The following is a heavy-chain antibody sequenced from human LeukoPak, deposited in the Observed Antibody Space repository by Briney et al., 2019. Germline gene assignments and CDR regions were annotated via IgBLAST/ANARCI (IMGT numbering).Heavy chain of an antibody. V-gene: IGHV4-61*02. J-gene: IGHJ6*03. Sequence: SQTLSLTCTVSGGSISSGSYYWSWIRQPAGKGLEWIGRIYTSGSTNYNPSLKSRVTISVDTSKNQFSLKLSSVTAADTAVYYCARAAGAGYYYYMDVWGKGTTVTVSS. CDR3: ARAAGAGYYYYMDV. CDR2: IYTSGST. D-gene: IGHD6-25*01. CDR1: GGSISSGSYY.